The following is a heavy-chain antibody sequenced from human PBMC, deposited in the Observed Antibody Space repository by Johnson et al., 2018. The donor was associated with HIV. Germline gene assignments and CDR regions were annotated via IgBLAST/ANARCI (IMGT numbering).Heavy chain of an antibody. J-gene: IGHJ3*02. D-gene: IGHD3-16*01. CDR2: ISYDGSNK. Sequence: VQLVESGGGVVQPGRSLRLSCAASGFTFSSYGMHWVRQAPGKGLEWVAVISYDGSNKYYADSVKGRFNISRDNSKNALYLQMNSLRSEDTAVYYWAKPPSMGADAFDIWCQGTMVTVSS. CDR3: AKPPSMGADAFDI. V-gene: IGHV3-30*18. CDR1: GFTFSSYG.